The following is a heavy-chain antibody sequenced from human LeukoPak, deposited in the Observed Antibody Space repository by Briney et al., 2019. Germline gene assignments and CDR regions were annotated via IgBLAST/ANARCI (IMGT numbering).Heavy chain of an antibody. J-gene: IGHJ4*02. CDR3: ARDFREGPVDY. CDR1: GYTFTSYG. CDR2: ISAYNGNT. Sequence: ASVKVSCKASGYTFTSYGISWLRQAPGQGLEWMGWISAYNGNTNYAQKLQGRVTITTDTSTSTAYMELRSLRSDDTAVYYCARDFREGPVDYWGQGTLVTVSS. V-gene: IGHV1-18*01.